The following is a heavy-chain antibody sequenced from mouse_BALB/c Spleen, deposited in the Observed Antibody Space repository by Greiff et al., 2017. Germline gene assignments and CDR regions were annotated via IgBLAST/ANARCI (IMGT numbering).Heavy chain of an antibody. CDR1: GYAFSSYW. CDR2: IYPGDGDT. D-gene: IGHD2-2*01. V-gene: IGHV1-80*01. CDR3: ARKGMLTTYAMDY. Sequence: QVQLQQSGAELVRPGSSVKISCKASGYAFSSYWMNWVKQRPGQGLEWIGQIYPGDGDTNYNGKFKGKATLTADKSSSTAYMQLSSLTSEDSAVYFCARKGMLTTYAMDYWGQGTSVTVSS. J-gene: IGHJ4*01.